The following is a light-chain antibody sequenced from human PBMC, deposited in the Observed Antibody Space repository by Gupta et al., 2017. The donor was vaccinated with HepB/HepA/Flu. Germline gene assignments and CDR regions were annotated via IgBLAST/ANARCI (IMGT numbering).Light chain of an antibody. V-gene: IGKV3-20*01. J-gene: IGKJ2*01. CDR2: GAS. CDR1: QSVSSNY. Sequence: EIVLTQSPGTLSLSPGERATLSCRASQSVSSNYLAWYQHKPGQAPRLLIYGASSRATGIPDRFSGSGYGTDFTLTINRLEPEDFAVYYCQQYDNSLMYTFGQGTKLEIK. CDR3: QQYDNSLMYT.